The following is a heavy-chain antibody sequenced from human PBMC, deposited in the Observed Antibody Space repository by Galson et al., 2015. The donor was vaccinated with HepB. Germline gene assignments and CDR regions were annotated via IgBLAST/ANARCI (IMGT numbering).Heavy chain of an antibody. CDR2: FDPEDGET. D-gene: IGHD3-9*01. J-gene: IGHJ4*02. CDR1: GYTLTELS. Sequence: SVKVSCKVSGYTLTELSMHWVRQAPGKGLEWMGGFDPEDGETIYAQKSQGRVTMTEDTSTDTAYMELSSLRSEDTAVYYCATDLRYFDSLDYWGQGTLVTVSS. CDR3: ATDLRYFDSLDY. V-gene: IGHV1-24*01.